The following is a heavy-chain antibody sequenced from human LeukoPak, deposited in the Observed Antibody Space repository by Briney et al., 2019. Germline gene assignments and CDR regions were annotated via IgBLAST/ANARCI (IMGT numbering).Heavy chain of an antibody. CDR2: IIPIFGTA. CDR3: ARLRGPTITIFGVVPRWFDP. J-gene: IGHJ5*02. Sequence: SVKVSCKASGGTFSSYAISWVRQAPGQGLEWMGGIIPIFGTANYAQKFQGRVTITADESTSTTYMELSSLRSEDTAVYYCARLRGPTITIFGVVPRWFDPWGQGTLVTVSS. CDR1: GGTFSSYA. V-gene: IGHV1-69*13. D-gene: IGHD3-3*01.